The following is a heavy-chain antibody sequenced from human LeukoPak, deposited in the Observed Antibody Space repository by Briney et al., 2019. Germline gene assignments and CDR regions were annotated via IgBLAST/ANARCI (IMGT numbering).Heavy chain of an antibody. D-gene: IGHD2-21*02. V-gene: IGHV1-24*01. CDR1: GYTLTELS. CDR2: FDPEDGET. CDR3: ATAYGGNSGWYFNY. J-gene: IGHJ4*02. Sequence: ASVKVSCKVSGYTLTELSMHWVRQAPGKGLEWMGGFDPEDGETIYAQKFQSRVTMTEDTSTDTAYMELSSLRSEDTAVYYCATAYGGNSGWYFNYWGQGTLVTVSS.